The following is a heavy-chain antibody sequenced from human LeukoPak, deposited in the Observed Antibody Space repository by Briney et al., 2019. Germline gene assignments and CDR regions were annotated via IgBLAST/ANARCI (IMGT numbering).Heavy chain of an antibody. CDR2: INHSGST. CDR1: GGSFSGYY. J-gene: IGHJ4*02. V-gene: IGHV4-34*01. D-gene: IGHD2-2*01. CDR3: ARSRYCSSTSCYVFDY. Sequence: SETLSLTCAVYGGSFSGYYWSWIRQPPGKGLERIGEINHSGSTNYNPSLKSRVTISVDTSKNQFSLKLSSVTAADTAVYYCARSRYCSSTSCYVFDYWGQGTLVTVSS.